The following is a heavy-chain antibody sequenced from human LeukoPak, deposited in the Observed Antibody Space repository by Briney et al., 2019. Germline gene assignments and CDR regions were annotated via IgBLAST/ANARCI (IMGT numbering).Heavy chain of an antibody. CDR3: ARDGYSSGWYPYYYYYMDV. CDR2: INSDGSST. CDR1: GFTFDDYA. J-gene: IGHJ6*03. Sequence: PGRSLRLSCAASGFTFDDYAMHWVRQAPGKGLEWVSRINSDGSSTSYADSVKGRFTISRDNAKNTLYLQMNSLRAEDTAVYYCARDGYSSGWYPYYYYYMDVWGRGTTVTVSS. V-gene: IGHV3-74*01. D-gene: IGHD6-19*01.